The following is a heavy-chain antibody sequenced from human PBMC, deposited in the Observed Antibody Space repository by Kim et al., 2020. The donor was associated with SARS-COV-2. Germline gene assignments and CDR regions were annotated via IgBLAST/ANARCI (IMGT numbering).Heavy chain of an antibody. CDR1: GFSLSTRGMC. CDR3: ARIQCYCSSTICQAAYFDY. J-gene: IGHJ4*02. Sequence: SGPTLVNPTQTLTLTCTFSGFSLSTRGMCVSWIRQPPGKALEWLARIDWDDDKYYSTSLKTRLTISKDTSKNQVVLTMTNMDPVDTATYYCARIQCYCSSTICQAAYFDYWGQGTLVTVSS. CDR2: IDWDDDK. D-gene: IGHD2-2*01. V-gene: IGHV2-70*11.